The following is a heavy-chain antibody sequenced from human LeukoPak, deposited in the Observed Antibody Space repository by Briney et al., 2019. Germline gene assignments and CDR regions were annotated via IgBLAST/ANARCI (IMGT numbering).Heavy chain of an antibody. J-gene: IGHJ4*02. Sequence: SETLSLTCTVSGGSISSSSYYWGWIRQPPGKGLEWIGSIYYSGSTYYNPSLKSRVTISVDTSKNQFSLKLSSVTAADTAVYYCARGGAAMADWGQGTLVTVSS. D-gene: IGHD5-18*01. V-gene: IGHV4-39*01. CDR3: ARGGAAMAD. CDR2: IYYSGST. CDR1: GGSISSSSYY.